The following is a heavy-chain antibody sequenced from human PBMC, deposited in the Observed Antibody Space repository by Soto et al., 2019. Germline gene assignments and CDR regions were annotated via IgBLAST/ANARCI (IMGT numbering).Heavy chain of an antibody. CDR1: GGSISSTRYY. D-gene: IGHD2-15*01. V-gene: IGHV4-39*01. CDR2: IYYSGST. Sequence: QLHLQESGPGLVKPSDTLSLTCSVSGGSISSTRYYWVWIRQPPGKGLEWIGSIYYSGSTYYNASLKSRVIISVDTSRNRFSLNLTSVTAADTGVYYCARQAPEGEKLLTRVFDYWGQGILVTVSS. CDR3: ARQAPEGEKLLTRVFDY. J-gene: IGHJ4*02.